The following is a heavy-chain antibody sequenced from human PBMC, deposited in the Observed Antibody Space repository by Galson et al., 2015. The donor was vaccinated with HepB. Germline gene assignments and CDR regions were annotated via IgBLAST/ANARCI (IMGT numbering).Heavy chain of an antibody. D-gene: IGHD6-19*01. CDR3: AREAGVAFDI. CDR1: EFTFKNYW. Sequence: SLRLSCAASEFTFKNYWMSWVRQAPGKGLEWVANINQDGSEKSYVDSVRGRFTVSRDNSKNTLYLRMNSLRAEDTAVYYCAREAGVAFDIWGQGTMVTVSS. CDR2: INQDGSEK. J-gene: IGHJ3*02. V-gene: IGHV3-7*03.